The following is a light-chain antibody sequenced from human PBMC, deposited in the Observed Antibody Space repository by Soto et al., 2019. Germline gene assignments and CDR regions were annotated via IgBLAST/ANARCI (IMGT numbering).Light chain of an antibody. Sequence: EIVMTQSPVTLSVSPGERATLSCRASQSVRSNLAWYQQKPGQAPSLLIYGAFTRATGIPTRFSGTGSGTEFTLTITRVEPEDSAMYYCQHYVGSPTFGQGTKVDI. CDR3: QHYVGSPT. CDR1: QSVRSN. J-gene: IGKJ1*01. V-gene: IGKV3-15*01. CDR2: GAF.